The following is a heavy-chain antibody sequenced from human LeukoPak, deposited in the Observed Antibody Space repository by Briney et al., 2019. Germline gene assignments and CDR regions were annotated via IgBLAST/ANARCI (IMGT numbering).Heavy chain of an antibody. CDR1: GFSLSTSGVG. Sequence: SGPTLVKPTQTLTLTCTFSGFSLSTSGVGVGWIRQPPGKALEWLALMYWNDDKRYSPSLKSRLTITKDTSKNQVVLTMTNMDPVDTATYYCTHMRLLGYCSSTSCSPWDYWGQGTLVTVSS. J-gene: IGHJ4*02. D-gene: IGHD2-2*01. CDR2: MYWNDDK. V-gene: IGHV2-5*01. CDR3: THMRLLGYCSSTSCSPWDY.